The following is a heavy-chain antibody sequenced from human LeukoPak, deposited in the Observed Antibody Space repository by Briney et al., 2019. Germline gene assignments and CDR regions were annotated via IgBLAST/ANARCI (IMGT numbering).Heavy chain of an antibody. D-gene: IGHD5-18*01. CDR1: GFSFSSYW. CDR2: IKQDGSEK. V-gene: IGHV3-7*03. CDR3: ASGGYSFFY. J-gene: IGHJ4*02. Sequence: TGGSLRLSCAASGFSFSSYWMNWVRQAPGKGLEWVANIKQDGSEKYYVDSVKGRFTISRDNAKNSLYLQMNSLRAEDTAMYYCASGGYSFFYWGQGTLVTVSS.